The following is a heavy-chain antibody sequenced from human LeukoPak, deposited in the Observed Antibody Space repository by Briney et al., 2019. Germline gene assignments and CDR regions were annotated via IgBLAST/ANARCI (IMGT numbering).Heavy chain of an antibody. CDR3: ARAPSDSWFDP. V-gene: IGHV4-31*03. Sequence: SETLSLTCTVSGVSVSSGIYCWSWIRQHPGRGLEWIGYIYYSGSTYYNPSLKSRVTISVGTSKSQFSLKLSSVTAADTAVYYCARAPSDSWFDPWGQGTLVTVSS. CDR1: GVSVSSGIYC. CDR2: IYYSGST. D-gene: IGHD2-21*02. J-gene: IGHJ5*02.